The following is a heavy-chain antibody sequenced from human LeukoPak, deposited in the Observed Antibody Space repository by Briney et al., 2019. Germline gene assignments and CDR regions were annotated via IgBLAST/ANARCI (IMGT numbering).Heavy chain of an antibody. CDR3: AKVKYGSGPFDY. CDR1: GFTFDDYA. Sequence: PGGSLRLSCAASGFTFDDYAMHWVRQAPGKGLEWVSGISWNSGSIGYADSVKGRFTISRDNAKNSLYLQMNSLRAEDTALYYCAKVKYGSGPFDYWGQGTLVTVSS. D-gene: IGHD3-10*01. J-gene: IGHJ4*02. CDR2: ISWNSGSI. V-gene: IGHV3-9*01.